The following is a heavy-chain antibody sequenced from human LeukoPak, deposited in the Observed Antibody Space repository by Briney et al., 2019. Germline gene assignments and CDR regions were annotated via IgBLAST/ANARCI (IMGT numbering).Heavy chain of an antibody. Sequence: GGSLRLSCEVSGFGVSSYWMHWVRQAPGKGLEWVAVIWFDGSHKYYADSVKGRFTISRDNSKNTLYLQMNSLRAEDTAVYYCARDAIYCSGGSCYSDYYYYAMDVWGQGTTVTVSS. CDR3: ARDAIYCSGGSCYSDYYYYAMDV. J-gene: IGHJ6*02. CDR2: IWFDGSHK. V-gene: IGHV3-33*08. CDR1: GFGVSSYW. D-gene: IGHD2-15*01.